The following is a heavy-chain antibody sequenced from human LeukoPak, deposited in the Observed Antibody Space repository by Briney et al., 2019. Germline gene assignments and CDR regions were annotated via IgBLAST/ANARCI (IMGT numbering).Heavy chain of an antibody. J-gene: IGHJ4*02. V-gene: IGHV1-18*01. CDR2: ISAYNGNT. CDR1: GYTFTSYG. Sequence: ASVKVSCKASGYTFTSYGISWVRQAPGQGLEWMGWISAYNGNTNYAQKLQGRVTMTRNTSISTAYMELSSLRSEDTAVYYCARTPVRGDSYFDYWGQGTLVTVSS. D-gene: IGHD4-17*01. CDR3: ARTPVRGDSYFDY.